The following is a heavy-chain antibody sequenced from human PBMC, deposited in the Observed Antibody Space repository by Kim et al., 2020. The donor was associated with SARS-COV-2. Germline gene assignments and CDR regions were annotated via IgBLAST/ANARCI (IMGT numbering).Heavy chain of an antibody. Sequence: GVSLRLSCAASGFTVSSNYMSWVRQAPGKGLEWVSVIYSGGSTYYEDSVKGRFTIYRDNSKNKLYLQLNSLRAEDTAVYYCARDAGTTVTTGFYYYYYYMDVGGKGTTVTVSS. J-gene: IGHJ6*03. D-gene: IGHD4-17*01. CDR3: ARDAGTTVTTGFYYYYYYMDV. CDR1: GFTVSSNY. CDR2: IYSGGST. V-gene: IGHV3-66*01.